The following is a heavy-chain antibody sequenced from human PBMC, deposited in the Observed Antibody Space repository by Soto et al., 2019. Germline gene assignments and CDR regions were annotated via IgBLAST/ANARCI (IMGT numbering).Heavy chain of an antibody. J-gene: IGHJ6*02. CDR1: GDSVSSNSAA. V-gene: IGHV6-1*01. CDR2: TYYRSKWYN. CDR3: AREHRSGWLESDYYYGMDV. D-gene: IGHD6-19*01. Sequence: SQTLSLTCAISGDSVSSNSAAWNWIRQSPSRGLEWLGRTYYRSKWYNDYAVSVKSRITINPDTSKNQFSLQLNSVTPEDTAVYYCAREHRSGWLESDYYYGMDVWGQGTTVTVSS.